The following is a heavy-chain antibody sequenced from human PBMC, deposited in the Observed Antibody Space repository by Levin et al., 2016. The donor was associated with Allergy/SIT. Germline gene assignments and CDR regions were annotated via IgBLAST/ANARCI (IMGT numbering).Heavy chain of an antibody. CDR2: INPSGSST. J-gene: IGHJ5*02. CDR3: ARDNYFDSAAIRGLDP. V-gene: IGHV1-46*01. D-gene: IGHD3-22*01. Sequence: ASVKVSCKASGYTFTSYDIHWVRQAPGQGLEWMGTINPSGSSTNYAQKFQGRVTITRDASASTAYMELSSLSLEDTAVYYCARDNYFDSAAIRGLDPWGQGTLVTVSS. CDR1: GYTFTSYD.